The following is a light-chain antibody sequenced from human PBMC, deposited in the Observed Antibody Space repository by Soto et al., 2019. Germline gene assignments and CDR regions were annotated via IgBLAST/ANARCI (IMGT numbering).Light chain of an antibody. Sequence: QSVLTPPPSASGTPGQRDTICRSGSYSNIGDNPVIWYQQSPRTAPKLLIYDNDQRPSGVPDRFSGSTSGTSASLAISGLQADDEADYYCAAWDDSLNGVVFGGGTKVTVL. CDR1: YSNIGDNP. J-gene: IGLJ2*01. CDR3: AAWDDSLNGVV. CDR2: DND. V-gene: IGLV1-44*01.